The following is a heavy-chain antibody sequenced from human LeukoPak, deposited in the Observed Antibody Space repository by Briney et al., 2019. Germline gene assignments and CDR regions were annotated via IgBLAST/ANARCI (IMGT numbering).Heavy chain of an antibody. V-gene: IGHV3-74*01. CDR2: INTDGSST. J-gene: IGHJ4*02. Sequence: PGGSLRLSCTATGFIFSSYWMHWVRHAPGKGLAWVSRINTDGSSTSYADSVKGRFTISRDNAKNTLYLQMNSLRAEDTAVYYCAKVGVIVVVTLEYDYWGQGTLVTVSS. CDR1: GFIFSSYW. D-gene: IGHD2-21*02. CDR3: AKVGVIVVVTLEYDY.